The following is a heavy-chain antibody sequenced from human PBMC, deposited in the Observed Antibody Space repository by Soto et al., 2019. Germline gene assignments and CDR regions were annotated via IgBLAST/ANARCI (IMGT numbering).Heavy chain of an antibody. CDR1: GFTFSSYA. D-gene: IGHD3-9*01. Sequence: EVQLLESGGGLVQPGGSLRLSCAASGFTFSSYAMSWVRQAPGKGLEWVSAITGSGGSTYYADSVKGRFTISRDNSKNTLYLQMKSLRAEDTAVYYCANVKSTGSYDYYYMDVWGKGTAVTFSS. CDR3: ANVKSTGSYDYYYMDV. CDR2: ITGSGGST. V-gene: IGHV3-23*01. J-gene: IGHJ6*03.